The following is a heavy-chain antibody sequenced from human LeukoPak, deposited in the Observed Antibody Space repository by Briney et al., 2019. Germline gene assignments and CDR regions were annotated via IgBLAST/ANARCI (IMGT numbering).Heavy chain of an antibody. CDR2: IYFSGTT. D-gene: IGHD6-13*01. CDR3: ARRRAEGGSNGHYNWFDP. J-gene: IGHJ5*02. V-gene: IGHV4-59*08. Sequence: SETLSLTCTVSGGSISSYYWRWIRQPPGKGLEWIGYIYFSGTTKYNPSLESRVTISVDTSKNQFSLKLSSVTAADTAVYYCARRRAEGGSNGHYNWFDPWGQGILVTVSS. CDR1: GGSISSYY.